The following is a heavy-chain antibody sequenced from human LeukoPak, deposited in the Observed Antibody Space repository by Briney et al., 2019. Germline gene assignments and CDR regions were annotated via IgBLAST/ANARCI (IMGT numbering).Heavy chain of an antibody. CDR2: ISGSGGST. D-gene: IGHD2-15*01. CDR3: AKQDVVVEVGDY. V-gene: IGHV3-23*01. Sequence: GGSLRLSCAASGFTFSSYAMSWVRQAPGKGLEWVSAISGSGGSTYYADTVKGRFTISRDNSKNTLYLQMNRLRAEDTAVYYCAKQDVVVEVGDYWGQGTLVTVSS. J-gene: IGHJ4*02. CDR1: GFTFSSYA.